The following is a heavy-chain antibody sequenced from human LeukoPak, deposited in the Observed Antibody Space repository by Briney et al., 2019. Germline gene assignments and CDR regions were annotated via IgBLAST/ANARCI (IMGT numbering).Heavy chain of an antibody. D-gene: IGHD3-22*01. J-gene: IGHJ4*02. Sequence: PSETLSLTCSVSGGSISSYYWSWIRQPPGKGLEWIGYIYYSGSTNYNPSLKSRVTISVDTSKNQFSLKLSSVTAADTAVYYCARNGGYYDSSGCFDYWGQGTLVTVSS. CDR1: GGSISSYY. CDR3: ARNGGYYDSSGCFDY. V-gene: IGHV4-59*08. CDR2: IYYSGST.